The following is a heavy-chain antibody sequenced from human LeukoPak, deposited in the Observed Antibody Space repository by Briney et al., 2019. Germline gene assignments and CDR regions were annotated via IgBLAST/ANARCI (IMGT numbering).Heavy chain of an antibody. Sequence: SETLSLTCAVYGGSFSGYHWSWIRQPPGKGLEWIGEINHSGSTNYNPSLKSRVTISVDTSKNQFSLKLSSVTAADTAVYYCARGGLNYDFWSGHAFDIWGQGTMVTVSS. D-gene: IGHD3-3*01. CDR3: ARGGLNYDFWSGHAFDI. CDR1: GGSFSGYH. CDR2: INHSGST. J-gene: IGHJ3*02. V-gene: IGHV4-34*01.